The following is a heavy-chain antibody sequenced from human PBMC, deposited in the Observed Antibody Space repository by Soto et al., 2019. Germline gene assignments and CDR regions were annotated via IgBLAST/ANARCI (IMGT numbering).Heavy chain of an antibody. V-gene: IGHV3-23*01. J-gene: IGHJ5*02. CDR1: GFTFSSYA. D-gene: IGHD5-18*01. Sequence: GGSLRLSCAASGFTFSSYAMSWVRLAPGKGLEWVSAMSGSGGSTYYADSVKGRFTISRDNSKNTLYLQMNSLRAEDTALYYCAKDVGYTYGYPLGWFDPWGQGTLVTVSS. CDR3: AKDVGYTYGYPLGWFDP. CDR2: MSGSGGST.